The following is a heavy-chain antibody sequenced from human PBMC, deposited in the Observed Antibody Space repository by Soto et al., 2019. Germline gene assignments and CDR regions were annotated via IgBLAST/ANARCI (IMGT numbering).Heavy chain of an antibody. Sequence: QVPLVQSGAEVKKPGASVKVPCKASGYTFTSYGIIWVRQAPGQGLERMGWISAYNGNTNYAQKRQGRVTRTTDTSMSTAYKELRGLRSDDTAVYYCARGQYSSSPLRDYWGQGTLVTVSS. CDR2: ISAYNGNT. V-gene: IGHV1-18*01. J-gene: IGHJ4*02. CDR1: GYTFTSYG. CDR3: ARGQYSSSPLRDY. D-gene: IGHD6-6*01.